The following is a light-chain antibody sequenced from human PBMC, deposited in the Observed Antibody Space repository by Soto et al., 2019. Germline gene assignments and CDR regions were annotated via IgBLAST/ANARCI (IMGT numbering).Light chain of an antibody. Sequence: EIVLTQSPGTVSLSPGERATLSCRASQSVSSNKLAWYQQKPGQAPRLLIYGASGRATGIPDRFSGSGSGTDFTLTISRLEPEDFAVYYCQQYGRSPTTFGQGTKVEIK. J-gene: IGKJ1*01. V-gene: IGKV3-20*01. CDR1: QSVSSNK. CDR3: QQYGRSPTT. CDR2: GAS.